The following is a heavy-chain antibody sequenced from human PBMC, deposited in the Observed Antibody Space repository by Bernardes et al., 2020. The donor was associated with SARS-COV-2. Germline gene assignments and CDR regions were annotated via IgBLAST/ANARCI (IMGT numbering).Heavy chain of an antibody. CDR1: GFTFSSYS. CDR2: ISSSSSTI. CDR3: ARDYFKQWLNYYYYGMDV. V-gene: IGHV3-48*01. J-gene: IGHJ6*02. Sequence: GGSLRLSCAASGFTFSSYSMNWVRQAPGKGLEWVSYISSSSSTIYYADSVKGRFTISRDNAKNSLYLQMNSLRAEDTAVYYCARDYFKQWLNYYYYGMDVWGQGTTVTVSS. D-gene: IGHD6-19*01.